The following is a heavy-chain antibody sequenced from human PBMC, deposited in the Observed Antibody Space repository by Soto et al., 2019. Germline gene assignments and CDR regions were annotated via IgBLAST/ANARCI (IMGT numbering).Heavy chain of an antibody. J-gene: IGHJ6*02. Sequence: SVKVSCKASGYGFISSDIQWVRQAHGQRLEWLGWIVVHSGQTNYAQNFQGRVAITRDTTTTTAYIELTGLTSEDTAVYFCSADLPDIGAGWWVWGQGTTVTVSS. CDR3: SADLPDIGAGWWV. D-gene: IGHD2-15*01. V-gene: IGHV1-58*02. CDR1: GYGFISSD. CDR2: IVVHSGQT.